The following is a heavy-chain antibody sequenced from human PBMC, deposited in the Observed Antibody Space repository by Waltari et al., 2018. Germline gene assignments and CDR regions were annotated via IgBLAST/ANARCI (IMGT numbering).Heavy chain of an antibody. CDR3: ASPAYCSGGSCYEDY. CDR2: IYHSGST. J-gene: IGHJ4*02. Sequence: QVQLQESGPGLVKPSETLSLTCAVSGYSISSGSSWGWIRQPPGKGLEWIGSIYHSGSTYYNPSLKSRVTISVDTSKNQFSLKLSSVTAADTAVYYCASPAYCSGGSCYEDYWGQGTLVTVSS. CDR1: GYSISSGSS. D-gene: IGHD2-15*01. V-gene: IGHV4-38-2*01.